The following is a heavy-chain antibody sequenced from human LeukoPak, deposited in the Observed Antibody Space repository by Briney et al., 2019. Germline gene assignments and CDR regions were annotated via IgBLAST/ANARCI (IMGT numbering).Heavy chain of an antibody. D-gene: IGHD2-15*01. V-gene: IGHV3-48*03. CDR1: GFTFSSYE. Sequence: GGSLRLSCAASGFTFSSYEMNWVRQAPGKGLEWVSYISSSGSSIHYADSVKGRFTISRDNAKNSLYLQMNSLRAEDTAVYHCARQISRYCSGGSCYSGWEFYFDYWGQGTPVTVSS. J-gene: IGHJ4*02. CDR2: ISSSGSSI. CDR3: ARQISRYCSGGSCYSGWEFYFDY.